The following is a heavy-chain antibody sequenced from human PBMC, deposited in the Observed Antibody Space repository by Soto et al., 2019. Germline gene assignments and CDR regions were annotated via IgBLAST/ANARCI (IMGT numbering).Heavy chain of an antibody. J-gene: IGHJ3*02. Sequence: GGSLRLSCAASGFTFSSYAMSWVRQAPGKGLEWVSAISGSGGNTYYADSVKGRFTISRDNSKNTLYLQMNSLRAEDTAVYYCAKDGHRGYSSSWSTAFDIWGQGTMVTVSS. CDR1: GFTFSSYA. V-gene: IGHV3-23*01. CDR3: AKDGHRGYSSSWSTAFDI. CDR2: ISGSGGNT. D-gene: IGHD6-13*01.